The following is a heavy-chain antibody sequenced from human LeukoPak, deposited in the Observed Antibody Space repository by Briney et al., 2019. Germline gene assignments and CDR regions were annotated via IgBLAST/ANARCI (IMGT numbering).Heavy chain of an antibody. J-gene: IGHJ5*02. Sequence: SETMSLTCTVYGGSISSYYWSWVRQPPGKGLEWIGYIYYSGSTNYNPSLKSRVTISVDTSKNQFSLKLSSVTAADTAVYYCARDNWNLEYNWFDPWGQGTLVTVSS. CDR3: ARDNWNLEYNWFDP. CDR1: GGSISSYY. D-gene: IGHD1-7*01. CDR2: IYYSGST. V-gene: IGHV4-59*01.